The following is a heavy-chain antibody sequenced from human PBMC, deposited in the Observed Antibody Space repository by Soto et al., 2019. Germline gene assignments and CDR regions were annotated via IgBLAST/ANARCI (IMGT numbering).Heavy chain of an antibody. CDR2: IIPIFGTA. D-gene: IGHD2-8*01. CDR3: ARAPGYCTNGVCYSLYYYYYGMDV. Sequence: SVKVSCKASGGTFSSYAISWVRRAPGQGLEWMGGIIPIFGTANYAQKFQGRVTITADESTSTAYMELSSLRSEDTAVYYCARAPGYCTNGVCYSLYYYYYGMDVWGQGTTVTVSS. J-gene: IGHJ6*02. CDR1: GGTFSSYA. V-gene: IGHV1-69*13.